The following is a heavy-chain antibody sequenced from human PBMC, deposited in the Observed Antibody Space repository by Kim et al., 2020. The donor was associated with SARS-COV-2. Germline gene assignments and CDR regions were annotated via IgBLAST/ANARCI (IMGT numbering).Heavy chain of an antibody. J-gene: IGHJ6*03. CDR1: GFTFSDYY. V-gene: IGHV3-11*01. CDR2: ISSSGSTI. D-gene: IGHD3-9*01. Sequence: GGSLRLSCAASGFTFSDYYMSWIRQAPGKGLEWVSYISSSGSTIYYADSVKGRFTISRDNAKNSLYLQMNSLRAEDTAVYYCARAGGGRYFDWLLRGLCYMDVWGKGTTVTVSS. CDR3: ARAGGGRYFDWLLRGLCYMDV.